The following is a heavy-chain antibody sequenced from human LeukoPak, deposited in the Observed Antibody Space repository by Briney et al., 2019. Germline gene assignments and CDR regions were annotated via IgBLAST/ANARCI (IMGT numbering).Heavy chain of an antibody. CDR2: ISGSGGST. D-gene: IGHD3-22*01. CDR1: GFTFRRYA. Sequence: AGYLTLTCAASGFTFRRYAMSWVRQAPGKGLKWVSAISGSGGSTYHADSVKGRFTISRDNSKNTLYLQMKSLRAEDTAVYYCAKVGITTIVVAKEYLGYWGQGTLITVSS. CDR3: AKVGITTIVVAKEYLGY. V-gene: IGHV3-23*01. J-gene: IGHJ4*02.